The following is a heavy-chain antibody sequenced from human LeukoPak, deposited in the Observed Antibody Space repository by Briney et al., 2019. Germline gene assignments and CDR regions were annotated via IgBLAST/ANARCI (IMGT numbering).Heavy chain of an antibody. D-gene: IGHD6-13*01. CDR1: GFTFSSYG. J-gene: IGHJ6*03. Sequence: KPGGSLRLSCAASGFTFSSYGMSWVRQAPGKGLEWVGRIKSKTDGGTTDYAAPVKGRFTISRDDSKNTLYLQMNSLKTEDTAVYYCTTGARYSSSWYRLRYYYMDVWGKGTTVTVSS. CDR2: IKSKTDGGTT. CDR3: TTGARYSSSWYRLRYYYMDV. V-gene: IGHV3-15*01.